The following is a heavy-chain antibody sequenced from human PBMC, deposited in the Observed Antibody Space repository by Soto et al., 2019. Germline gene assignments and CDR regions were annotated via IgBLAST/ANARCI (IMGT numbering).Heavy chain of an antibody. J-gene: IGHJ4*02. Sequence: SETLSLTCAVYVGSVSGYYWSWIRQCPGTGLEWIAEITDRGSTNYNPSLKSRVTISVDTSKNQFSLKMTSVTAADTAVYYCARGVVRRVIIQYTSFFDYWGLGTPVTVSS. V-gene: IGHV4-34*01. CDR1: VGSVSGYY. CDR3: ARGVVRRVIIQYTSFFDY. D-gene: IGHD3-10*01. CDR2: ITDRGST.